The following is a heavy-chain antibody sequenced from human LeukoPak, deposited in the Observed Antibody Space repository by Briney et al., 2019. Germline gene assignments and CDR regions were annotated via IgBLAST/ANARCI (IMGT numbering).Heavy chain of an antibody. CDR2: INPNSGGT. CDR3: ARIVVVVAATPHDAFDI. V-gene: IGHV1-2*02. D-gene: IGHD2-15*01. J-gene: IGHJ3*02. CDR1: GHTFTGYY. Sequence: GASVKVSCKASGHTFTGYYTHWVRQAPGQGLEWMGWINPNSGGTNYAQKFQGRVTMTRDTSISTAYMELSRLRSDDTTVYYCARIVVVVAATPHDAFDIWGQGTMVTVSS.